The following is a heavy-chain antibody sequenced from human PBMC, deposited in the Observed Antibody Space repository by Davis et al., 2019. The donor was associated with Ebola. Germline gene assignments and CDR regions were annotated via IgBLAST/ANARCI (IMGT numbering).Heavy chain of an antibody. CDR2: IKQDESQK. CDR1: GYTFSRDW. V-gene: IGHV3-7*03. J-gene: IGHJ4*02. CDR3: GKGLWDSSTWAPIDY. D-gene: IGHD6-13*01. Sequence: GESLKISCVGSGYTFSRDWMTWVRQAPGKGLEWVANIKQDESQKYYVDSVKGRFTISRDNAKNSFYLQMNSLRAEDTALYYCGKGLWDSSTWAPIDYWGQGILVTVSS.